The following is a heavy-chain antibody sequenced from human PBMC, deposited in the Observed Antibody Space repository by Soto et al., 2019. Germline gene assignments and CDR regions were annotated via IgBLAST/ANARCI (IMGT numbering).Heavy chain of an antibody. CDR2: ITPTGAT. D-gene: IGHD6-19*01. V-gene: IGHV3-23*01. CDR1: GFTFTNYA. J-gene: IGHJ4*02. Sequence: EMQLLESGGGLVQPGGSLRLFCAASGFTFTNYAMTWVRQAPGKGLEWVSTITPTGATFYGDTVKGRFTISRDNSRSTVVLQMNSLRAEDTAMYYCARTDNFNSLSSGWANRFDYWGQGTLVTVSS. CDR3: ARTDNFNSLSSGWANRFDY.